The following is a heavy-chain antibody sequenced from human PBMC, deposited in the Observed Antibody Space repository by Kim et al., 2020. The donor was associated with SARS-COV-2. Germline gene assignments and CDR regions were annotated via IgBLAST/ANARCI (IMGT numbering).Heavy chain of an antibody. J-gene: IGHJ4*02. CDR2: IKSKTDGGTT. V-gene: IGHV3-15*01. D-gene: IGHD3-10*01. Sequence: GGSLRLSCAASGFTFSNAWMSWVRQAPGKGLEWVGRIKSKTDGGTTDYAAPVKGRFTISRDDSKNTLYLQMNSLKTEDTAVYYCTTAYYYGSGSDSDYFDYWGQGTLVTVSS. CDR3: TTAYYYGSGSDSDYFDY. CDR1: GFTFSNAW.